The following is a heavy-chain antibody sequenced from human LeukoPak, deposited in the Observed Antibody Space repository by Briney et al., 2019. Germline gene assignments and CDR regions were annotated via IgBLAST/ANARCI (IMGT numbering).Heavy chain of an antibody. CDR3: PSRAWFHSSGHYWYYFDY. J-gene: IGHJ4*02. D-gene: IGHD3-22*01. CDR2: ISDGGGTS. CDR1: GFNFNNYA. V-gene: IGHV3-23*01. Sequence: GSLRLSCATFGFNFNNYAMSWVRQAPGKGLEWLSAISDGGGTSYYADSVKGRFTISRDSSRSTLFLQMNSLGAEDTALYYCPSRAWFHSSGHYWYYFDYWGQGTLVTVSS.